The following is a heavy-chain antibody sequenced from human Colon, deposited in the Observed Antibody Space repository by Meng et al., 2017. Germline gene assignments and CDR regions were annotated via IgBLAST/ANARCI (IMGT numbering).Heavy chain of an antibody. D-gene: IGHD3-10*01. CDR2: IPHRGSS. J-gene: IGHJ1*01. Sequence: QVQLRESGPALVKPSETLSLTCAVSVDSITNHNWWAWVRQPPGKGLEWIGEIPHRGSSAYNPSRKSRVSMARDKSKNQFSLKLTSGTAADTAGYHWLRGSGGSVWGQGTLVTVSS. CDR1: VDSITNHNW. CDR3: LRGSGGSV. V-gene: IGHV4-4*02.